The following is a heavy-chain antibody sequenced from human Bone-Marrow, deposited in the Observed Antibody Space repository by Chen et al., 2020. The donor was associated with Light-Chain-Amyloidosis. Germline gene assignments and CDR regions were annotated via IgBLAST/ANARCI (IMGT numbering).Heavy chain of an antibody. CDR3: VRDRAVITTHEYFEH. V-gene: IGHV3-7*01. CDR1: GCTCSSYW. CDR2: IKEDGSEK. J-gene: IGHJ1*01. Sequence: EVQLVESGGGLVQPEGSLRRSCAASGCTCSSYWMTWVRQAPGKGLEWVANIKEDGSEKYYVDSVKGRFTISRDNAKNSLYLQMNSLRAEDTAVYYCVRDRAVITTHEYFEHWGQGTLVTVSS. D-gene: IGHD3-22*01.